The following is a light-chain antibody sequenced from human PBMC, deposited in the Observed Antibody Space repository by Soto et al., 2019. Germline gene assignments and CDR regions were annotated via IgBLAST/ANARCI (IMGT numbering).Light chain of an antibody. J-gene: IGLJ3*02. CDR3: CSYAGSSTSRV. CDR1: SSDVGSYNL. CDR2: EGS. Sequence: QSALTQPASVSGSPGQSITISCTGTSSDVGSYNLVSWYQQHPGKAPKLMIYEGSKRPSGVSNRFSGSKSGNTASLTISGLQAEDEADYYCCSYAGSSTSRVFGGETKLTVL. V-gene: IGLV2-23*01.